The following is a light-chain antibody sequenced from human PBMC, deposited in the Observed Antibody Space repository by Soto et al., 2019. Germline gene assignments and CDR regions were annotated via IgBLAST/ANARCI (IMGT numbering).Light chain of an antibody. V-gene: IGLV2-14*01. CDR3: SSFTSASTLYV. CDR2: EVS. J-gene: IGLJ1*01. CDR1: SSDVGGYKF. Sequence: QSALTQPASVSGSPGQPITISCAGTSSDVGGYKFVSWYQQYLGKAPKLIIYEVSSRPSGVSNRFSGSKSGNTASLTISGLQAEDEADYYCSSFTSASTLYVFGSGTKLTVL.